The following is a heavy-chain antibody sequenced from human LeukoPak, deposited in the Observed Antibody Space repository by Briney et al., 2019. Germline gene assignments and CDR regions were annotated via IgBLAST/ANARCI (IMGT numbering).Heavy chain of an antibody. V-gene: IGHV1-24*01. CDR3: ATEYYDFWSGYYAFDI. J-gene: IGHJ3*02. CDR1: GYTLTELS. Sequence: GASVNVSCKVSGYTLTELSMHWVRQAPGKGLEWMGGFDPEDGETIYAQKFQGRVTMTEDTSTDTAYMELSSLRSEDTAVYYCATEYYDFWSGYYAFDIWGQGTMVTVSS. CDR2: FDPEDGET. D-gene: IGHD3-3*01.